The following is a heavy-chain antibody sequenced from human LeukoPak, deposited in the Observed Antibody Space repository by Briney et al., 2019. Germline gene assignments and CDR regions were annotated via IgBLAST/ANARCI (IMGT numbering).Heavy chain of an antibody. V-gene: IGHV3-23*01. J-gene: IGHJ4*02. CDR1: GITLSNYG. CDR3: AKRGVVIRVILVGFHKEAYYFDS. D-gene: IGHD3-10*01. CDR2: LSGSGGGT. Sequence: GGSLRLSCAVSGITLSNYGMSWVRQVPGKGLEWVAGLSGSGGGTNYADSVKGRFTISRDNAKNTLYLQMNSLRAEDTAVYFCAKRGVVIRVILVGFHKEAYYFDSWGQGALVTVSS.